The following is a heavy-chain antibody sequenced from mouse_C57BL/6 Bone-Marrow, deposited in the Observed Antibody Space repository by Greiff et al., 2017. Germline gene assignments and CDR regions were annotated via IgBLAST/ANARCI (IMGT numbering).Heavy chain of an antibody. CDR1: GYTFTGYW. D-gene: IGHD1-1*01. Sequence: QVQLQQSGAELMKPGASVKLSCKASGYTFTGYWIEWVKQRPGHGLEWIGEILPGSGSNKYNEKFQGKVTFTAATSSNTAYMQLSSQTTEYSAIYYCARWGIGDGRGYGFAYWGQGTLVTVSA. CDR3: ARWGIGDGRGYGFAY. CDR2: ILPGSGSN. J-gene: IGHJ3*01. V-gene: IGHV1-9*01.